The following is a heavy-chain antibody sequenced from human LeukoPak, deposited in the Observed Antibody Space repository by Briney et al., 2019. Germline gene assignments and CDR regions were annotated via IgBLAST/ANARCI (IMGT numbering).Heavy chain of an antibody. Sequence: SETLSLTCTVSGGSISSGGYYWSWIRQHPGKGLEWIGYIYYSGSTYYNPSLKSRVTISVDTSKNQFSLKLSSVTAADTAVYYCARAPSIALRNWFDPWGQGTLVTVSS. CDR2: IYYSGST. D-gene: IGHD6-6*01. CDR1: GGSISSGGYY. V-gene: IGHV4-31*03. CDR3: ARAPSIALRNWFDP. J-gene: IGHJ5*02.